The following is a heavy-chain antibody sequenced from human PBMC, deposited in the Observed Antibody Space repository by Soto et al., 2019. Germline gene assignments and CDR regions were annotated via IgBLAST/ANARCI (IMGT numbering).Heavy chain of an antibody. V-gene: IGHV3-7*01. CDR1: GFMFSAYW. Sequence: PGGSLRLSCAASGFMFSAYWMSWVRQAPGKGLEWVANIHGDGGKIYYVDSVNGRFTISRDNAKRSLYLQMKSLRAEDTAVYYCARDFYGGYTYGPGDYWGQGALVTVS. CDR2: IHGDGGKI. D-gene: IGHD5-18*01. CDR3: ARDFYGGYTYGPGDY. J-gene: IGHJ4*02.